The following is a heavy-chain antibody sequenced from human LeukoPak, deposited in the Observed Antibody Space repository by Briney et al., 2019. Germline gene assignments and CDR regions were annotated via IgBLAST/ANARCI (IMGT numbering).Heavy chain of an antibody. Sequence: PGGSLRLSCAASEFTFSNYDMSWVRQAPGKGLEWVSYISGTGTRIYYADSVKGRFTISRDNAKNSLYLQMNSLRADDTALYYCARDLASGYRYDYWGQGILVTVSS. J-gene: IGHJ4*02. V-gene: IGHV3-48*03. CDR1: EFTFSNYD. CDR3: ARDLASGYRYDY. D-gene: IGHD3-3*01. CDR2: ISGTGTRI.